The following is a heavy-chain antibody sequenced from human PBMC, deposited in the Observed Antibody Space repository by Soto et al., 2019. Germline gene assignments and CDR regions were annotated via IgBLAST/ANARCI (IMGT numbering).Heavy chain of an antibody. J-gene: IGHJ4*02. CDR2: IWYDGSNK. CDR3: ARDGRLLWFGESIPPFDY. CDR1: GFTFSSYG. Sequence: QVQLVESGGGVVQPGRSLRLSCAASGFTFSSYGMHWVRQAPGKGLEWVAVIWYDGSNKYYADSVKGRFTIPRDNSKKTLYLQMNSLRAEDTAVYYCARDGRLLWFGESIPPFDYWGQGTLVTVSS. V-gene: IGHV3-33*01. D-gene: IGHD3-10*01.